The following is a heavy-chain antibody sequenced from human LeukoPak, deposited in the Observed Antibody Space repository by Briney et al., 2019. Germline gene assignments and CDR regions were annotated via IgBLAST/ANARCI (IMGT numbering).Heavy chain of an antibody. J-gene: IGHJ4*02. CDR3: ARHYPQSGYPFDY. V-gene: IGHV4-59*08. Sequence: SETLSLTCTVSGGSINSYYWSWLRQPPGKGLEWIGYIYYSGSTKYHPSLKSRVTFSVDTSNNQFSLKLSSVTAADSAVYYCARHYPQSGYPFDYWGQGTLVTVSS. D-gene: IGHD3-3*01. CDR1: GGSINSYY. CDR2: IYYSGST.